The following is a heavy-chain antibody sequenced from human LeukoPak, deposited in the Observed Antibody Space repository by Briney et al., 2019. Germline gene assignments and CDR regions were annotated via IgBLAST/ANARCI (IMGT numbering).Heavy chain of an antibody. Sequence: GRSLRLSCAASGFTFSSNGMHWVRQAPGKGLEWVAVIWYDGSNKYYADSVKGRFTISRDNSQNTLYLQGNNLRAEDTAVYCCARGRWDTGGLHGLDVWGQGTTVTVSS. CDR3: ARGRWDTGGLHGLDV. D-gene: IGHD2-8*02. CDR2: IWYDGSNK. V-gene: IGHV3-33*01. CDR1: GFTFSSNG. J-gene: IGHJ6*02.